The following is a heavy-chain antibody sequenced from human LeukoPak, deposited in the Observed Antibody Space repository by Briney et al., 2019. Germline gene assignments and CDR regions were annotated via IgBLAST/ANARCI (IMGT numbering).Heavy chain of an antibody. Sequence: GGSLTLSCAASGFTFSGSAIHWVRQASGKGLEWVGRIRSKANAYATAYAASVKGRFTISRDDSMDTAYLQMSSLKTEDTAVYFCTSYYFDNSGYPRIDYWGQGTLVTVSS. J-gene: IGHJ4*02. D-gene: IGHD3-22*01. V-gene: IGHV3-73*01. CDR2: IRSKANAYAT. CDR1: GFTFSGSA. CDR3: TSYYFDNSGYPRIDY.